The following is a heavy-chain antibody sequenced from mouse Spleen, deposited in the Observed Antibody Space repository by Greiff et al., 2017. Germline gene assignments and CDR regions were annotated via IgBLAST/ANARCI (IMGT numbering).Heavy chain of an antibody. D-gene: IGHD1-1*01. CDR3: VRDGVVAPNWYFDV. Sequence: EAGGGLVQPKGSLKLSCAASGFTFNTYAMHWVRQAPGKGLEWVARIRSKSSNYATYYADSVKDRFTISRDDSQSMLYLQMNNLKTEDTAMYYCVRDGVVAPNWYFDVWGTGTTVTVSS. CDR1: GFTFNTYA. CDR2: IRSKSSNYAT. J-gene: IGHJ1*03. V-gene: IGHV10-3*01.